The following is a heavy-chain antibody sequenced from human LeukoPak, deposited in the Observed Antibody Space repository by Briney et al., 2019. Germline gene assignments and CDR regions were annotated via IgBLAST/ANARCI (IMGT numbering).Heavy chain of an antibody. CDR3: ARGLYSGYDSNFDY. D-gene: IGHD5-12*01. CDR1: GFTFSSYA. J-gene: IGHJ4*02. Sequence: GRSLRLSCAASGFTFSSYAMHWVRQAPGKGLEWVAVISYDGSNKYYADSVKGRFTISRDNSKNTLYLQMNSLRAEDTAVYYCARGLYSGYDSNFDYWGQGTLVTVSS. V-gene: IGHV3-30-3*01. CDR2: ISYDGSNK.